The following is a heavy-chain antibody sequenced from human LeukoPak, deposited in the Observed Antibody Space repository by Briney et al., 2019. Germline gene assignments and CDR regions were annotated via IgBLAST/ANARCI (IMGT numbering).Heavy chain of an antibody. CDR1: GFTFSTYA. CDR2: ISAGVGRT. CDR3: VKREYKFGEFFYFDY. V-gene: IGHV3-23*01. J-gene: IGHJ4*02. D-gene: IGHD3-10*01. Sequence: PGGSLRLSCAASGFTFSTYAMGWVRPAPGKGLEWVSGISAGVGRTRYADSVKGRFAISRDNSKNTLYLQMNSLRAEDTAVYYCVKREYKFGEFFYFDYWGQGALVTVSS.